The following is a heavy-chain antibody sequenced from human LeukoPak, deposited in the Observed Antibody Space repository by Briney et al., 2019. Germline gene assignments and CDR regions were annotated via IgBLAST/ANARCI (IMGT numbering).Heavy chain of an antibody. CDR2: IILIFGTA. CDR3: ATTSGYCSSTSCYSPSSPDY. V-gene: IGHV1-69*05. CDR1: GGTFSSYA. D-gene: IGHD2-2*02. Sequence: VASVKVSCKASGGTFSSYAISWVRQAPGQGLEWMGGIILIFGTANYAQKFQGRVTITTDESTSTAYMELSSLRSEDTAVYYCATTSGYCSSTSCYSPSSPDYWGQGTLVTVSS. J-gene: IGHJ4*02.